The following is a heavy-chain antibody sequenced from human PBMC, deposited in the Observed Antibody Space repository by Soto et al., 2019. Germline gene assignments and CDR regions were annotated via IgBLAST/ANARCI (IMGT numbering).Heavy chain of an antibody. J-gene: IGHJ6*03. CDR1: GFTFSSYG. CDR3: AMDPYVSGSYYYYYYYYMAV. V-gene: IGHV3-30*03. D-gene: IGHD3-10*01. CDR2: ISYDGSNK. Sequence: PGGSLRLSCAASGFTFSSYGMHWVRQAPGKGLEWVAVISYDGSNKYYADSVKGRFTISRDNSKNTLYLQVNSLRAEDTAVYYCAMDPYVSGSYYYYYYYYMAVWGKGTTVTVSS.